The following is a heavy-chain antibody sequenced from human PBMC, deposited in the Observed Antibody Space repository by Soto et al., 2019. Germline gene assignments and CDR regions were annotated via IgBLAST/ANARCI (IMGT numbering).Heavy chain of an antibody. J-gene: IGHJ3*02. V-gene: IGHV3-7*03. CDR3: ARETHEDRPLSGNAFDI. D-gene: IGHD3-22*01. CDR1: GFIFSSYW. Sequence: ESGGGLVQPGGSLRLSCAGSGFIFSSYWMTWVRQAPGKGLEWVANIKRDGSEKYYVDSVKGRFTISRDNAKKSLYLQMNSLRAEDTAVYYCARETHEDRPLSGNAFDIWGQGTMVTISS. CDR2: IKRDGSEK.